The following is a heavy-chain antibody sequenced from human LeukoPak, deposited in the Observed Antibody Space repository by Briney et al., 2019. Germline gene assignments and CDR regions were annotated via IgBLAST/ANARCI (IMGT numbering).Heavy chain of an antibody. Sequence: GGSLRLSCADSGFTFSSYAMHWVRQAPGKGLVWVSRINSDGINTSYADSVKGRFTISRDNAKNTLNLQMNSLRAEDTAVYYCARDLGQYYDTSDNWFDPWGQGTLVTVSS. V-gene: IGHV3-74*01. CDR1: GFTFSSYA. CDR3: ARDLGQYYDTSDNWFDP. D-gene: IGHD3-22*01. CDR2: INSDGINT. J-gene: IGHJ5*02.